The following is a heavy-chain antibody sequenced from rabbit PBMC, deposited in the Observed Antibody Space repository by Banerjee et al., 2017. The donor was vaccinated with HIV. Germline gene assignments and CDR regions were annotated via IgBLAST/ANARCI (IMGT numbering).Heavy chain of an antibody. CDR1: GFSFSNKAV. Sequence: QEQLVESGGGLVKPGASLTLTCKASGFSFSNKAVMCWVRQAPGKGLEWIACINAVTGKAVYASWAKGRFTFSKTSSTTVTLQMTSLTAADTATYFCARDAGRGDYIDGVFNLWGQGTLVTVS. J-gene: IGHJ4*01. CDR3: ARDAGRGDYIDGVFNL. D-gene: IGHD8-1*01. CDR2: INAVTGKA. V-gene: IGHV1S45*01.